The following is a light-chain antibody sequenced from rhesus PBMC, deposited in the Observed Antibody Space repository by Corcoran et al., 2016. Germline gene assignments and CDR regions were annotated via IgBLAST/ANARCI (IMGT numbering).Light chain of an antibody. CDR3: SSYGGTNTHI. CDR2: GVT. V-gene: IGLV2-32*02. CDR1: NSDIGGYNY. Sequence: QAALTQPRSVSGSPGQSVTLSCTGTNSDIGGYNYVSWYQHHPGTAPKLLIYGVTKRPSGVSDRFSGSKSDNTASLTVSGLQAEDASDHYCSSYGGTNTHIFGSGTRLTVL. J-gene: IGLJ1*01.